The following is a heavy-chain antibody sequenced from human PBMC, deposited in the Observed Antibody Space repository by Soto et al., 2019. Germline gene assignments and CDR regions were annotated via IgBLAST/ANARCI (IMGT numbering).Heavy chain of an antibody. CDR1: GYSIRAYY. Sequence: ASVKVSCKASGYSIRAYYIHWVRQAPGQGLEWMGWIDPKNGGTVSAQKFQGRLTMTRDTSISTVYMDLSGLTSDDTALYYCGRDDYGIFPYWGQGSLVTVSS. V-gene: IGHV1-2*02. J-gene: IGHJ4*02. CDR2: IDPKNGGT. CDR3: GRDDYGIFPY. D-gene: IGHD3-10*01.